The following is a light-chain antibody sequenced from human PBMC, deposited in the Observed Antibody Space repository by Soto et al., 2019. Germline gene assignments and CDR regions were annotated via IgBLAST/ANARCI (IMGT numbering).Light chain of an antibody. J-gene: IGKJ1*01. CDR2: AAS. CDR1: QGISNY. CDR3: HKYNSAPPT. V-gene: IGKV1-27*01. Sequence: DIQMTQSPSSLSASVGDRVTITCRASQGISNYLAWYQQKPGQVPKLLIYAASTLQSGVPSRFSGSGSGTAFTLTISILQPEDVSTYYCHKYNSAPPTFGQGTKVEIK.